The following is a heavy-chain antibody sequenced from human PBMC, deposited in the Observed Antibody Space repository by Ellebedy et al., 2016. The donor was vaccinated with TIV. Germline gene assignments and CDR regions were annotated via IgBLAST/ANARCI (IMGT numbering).Heavy chain of an antibody. V-gene: IGHV4-59*01. D-gene: IGHD4-17*01. J-gene: IGHJ2*01. Sequence: MPSETLSLTCTVSGGSISSYYWSWIRQPPGKGLEWIGYIYYSGSTNYNTSLKSRVTISVDTSKNQFSLKLSSVTAADTAVYYCARDMTTDWYFDLWGRGTLVTVSS. CDR1: GGSISSYY. CDR3: ARDMTTDWYFDL. CDR2: IYYSGST.